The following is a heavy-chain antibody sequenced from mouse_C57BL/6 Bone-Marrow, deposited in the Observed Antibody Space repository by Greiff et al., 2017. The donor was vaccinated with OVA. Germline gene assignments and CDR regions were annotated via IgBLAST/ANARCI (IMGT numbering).Heavy chain of an antibody. CDR2: IDPSDSYT. Sequence: QVQLQQPGAELVMPGASVKLSCKASGYTFTSYWMHWVKQRPGQGLEWIGEIDPSDSYTNYNQKFKGKSTLTVDKSSSTAYMQLGSLTSEDSAVYYCARGGDGYPYWYFDVWGTGTTVTVSS. CDR1: GYTFTSYW. J-gene: IGHJ1*03. V-gene: IGHV1-69*01. CDR3: ARGGDGYPYWYFDV. D-gene: IGHD2-3*01.